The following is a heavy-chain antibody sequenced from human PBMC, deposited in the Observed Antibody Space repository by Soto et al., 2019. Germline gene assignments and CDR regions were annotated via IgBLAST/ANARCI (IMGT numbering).Heavy chain of an antibody. CDR1: GFTFSSYA. CDR2: ISGSGGST. V-gene: IGHV3-23*01. J-gene: IGHJ6*02. Sequence: EVQLLESGGGLVQPGGSLRLSCAASGFTFSSYAMSWVRQAPGKGLEWVSAISGSGGSTYYADSVKGRFTISRDNSKNTLYLQMNSLRAEDTAVYYCARGTGYCSGGSCLSYYGMDVWGQGTTVTVSS. D-gene: IGHD2-15*01. CDR3: ARGTGYCSGGSCLSYYGMDV.